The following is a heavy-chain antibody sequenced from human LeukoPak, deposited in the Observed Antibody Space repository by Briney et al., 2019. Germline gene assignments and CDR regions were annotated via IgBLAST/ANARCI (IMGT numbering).Heavy chain of an antibody. V-gene: IGHV4-59*01. CDR2: IYYSGST. CDR1: GGSISSYY. J-gene: IGHJ4*02. Sequence: SETLSLTCTVSGGSISSYYWSWIRQPPGKGLEWIGYIYYSGSTNYNPSLKSRVTISVDTSKNQFSLKLSSVTAADTAVYYCASYSYGGYAFDCWGQGTLVTVSS. CDR3: ASYSYGGYAFDC. D-gene: IGHD5-18*01.